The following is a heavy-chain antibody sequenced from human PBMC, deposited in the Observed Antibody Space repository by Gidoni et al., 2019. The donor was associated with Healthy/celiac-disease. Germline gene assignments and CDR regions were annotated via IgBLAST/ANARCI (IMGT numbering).Heavy chain of an antibody. Sequence: EVQLVESGGGLVQPGGSLRLSCAASGFTFSSYEMNWVRQAPGKGLEWVSYISSSGSTIYYADSVKGRFTISRDNAKNSLYLQMNSLRAEDTAVYYCASLNVKYQLLPFDYWGQGTLVTVSS. V-gene: IGHV3-48*03. CDR3: ASLNVKYQLLPFDY. D-gene: IGHD2-2*01. CDR1: GFTFSSYE. J-gene: IGHJ4*02. CDR2: ISSSGSTI.